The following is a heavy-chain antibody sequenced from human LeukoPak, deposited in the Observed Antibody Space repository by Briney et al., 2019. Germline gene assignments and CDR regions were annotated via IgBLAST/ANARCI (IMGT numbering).Heavy chain of an antibody. CDR2: ISNDGSNK. Sequence: PGGSLRLSCAASGFTFSNFAMSWVRQAPGKGLEWVAFISNDGSNKYYADSVKGRFTISRDNSKNTLYLQMNSLRDEDTAVYYCTKGDDFWIGDPRFDYWGQGTLVTVSS. CDR3: TKGDDFWIGDPRFDY. CDR1: GFTFSNFA. V-gene: IGHV3-30*18. D-gene: IGHD3-3*01. J-gene: IGHJ4*02.